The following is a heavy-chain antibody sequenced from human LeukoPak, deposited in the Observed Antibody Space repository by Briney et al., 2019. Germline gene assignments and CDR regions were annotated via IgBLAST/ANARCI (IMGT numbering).Heavy chain of an antibody. CDR1: SGSISNDNYC. CDR3: ATSTLRAYFHDY. V-gene: IGHV4-39*01. CDR2: IYYSGST. D-gene: IGHD3-16*01. Sequence: PSETLSLTCTVSSGSISNDNYCWVWIRQPPGKGLEWIGNIYYSGSTYYNPSLKSRVTISVDTSKNQFSLELDSVTAADTAVYFCATSTLRAYFHDYWGQGTLVTVSS. J-gene: IGHJ4*02.